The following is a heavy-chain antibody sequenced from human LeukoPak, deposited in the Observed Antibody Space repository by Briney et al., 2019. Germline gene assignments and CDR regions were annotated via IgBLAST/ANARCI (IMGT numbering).Heavy chain of an antibody. CDR2: IYPGDSDT. CDR3: ARLWYSSGWYVGSFNNWFDP. V-gene: IGHV5-51*01. CDR1: GYSFTSYW. J-gene: IGHJ5*02. Sequence: GESLQISCKGSGYSFTSYWIGWVRQMPGKGLEWMGIIYPGDSDTRYSPSFQGQVTISADKSISTAYLQWSSLKASDTAMYYCARLWYSSGWYVGSFNNWFDPWGQGTLVTVSS. D-gene: IGHD6-19*01.